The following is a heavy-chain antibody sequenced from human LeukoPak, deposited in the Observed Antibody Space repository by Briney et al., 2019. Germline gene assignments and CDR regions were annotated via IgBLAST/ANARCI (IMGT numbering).Heavy chain of an antibody. D-gene: IGHD5-24*01. J-gene: IGHJ5*01. CDR3: ARESQTVQMATSMHGHWFDS. Sequence: SETLSLTCTVSGGSISSYYWSWIRQPAGKGPEWIGRIYNSGITAYNPSLESRVTISIDTSKNQFSLRLYSVTAADTAVYYCARESQTVQMATSMHGHWFDSWGQGTLVTVSS. CDR2: IYNSGIT. V-gene: IGHV4-4*07. CDR1: GGSISSYY.